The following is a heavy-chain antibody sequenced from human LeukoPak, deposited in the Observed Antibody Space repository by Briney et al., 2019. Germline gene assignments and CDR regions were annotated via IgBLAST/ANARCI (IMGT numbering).Heavy chain of an antibody. Sequence: ASVKVSCKVSGYIFTELSMHWVRQAPGQGLEWMGGFNPEDGETFYAQKFQGGVNMTEDTSTDTAYMELSSLSYDDTAVYYCATDGAGDYLNHWGQGTLVTVSS. CDR2: FNPEDGET. J-gene: IGHJ4*02. CDR3: ATDGAGDYLNH. V-gene: IGHV1-24*01. CDR1: GYIFTELS. D-gene: IGHD4-17*01.